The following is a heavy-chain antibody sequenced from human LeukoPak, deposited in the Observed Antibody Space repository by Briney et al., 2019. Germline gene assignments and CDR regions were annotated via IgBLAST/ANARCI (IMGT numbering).Heavy chain of an antibody. CDR3: ARDPIVVVPAAIQGQGWFDP. J-gene: IGHJ5*02. V-gene: IGHV3-21*01. CDR2: ISSSSSYI. D-gene: IGHD2-2*01. Sequence: GGSLRLSCAASGFTFSSYSMNWVRQAPGKGLEWVSSISSSSSYIYYADPVKGRFTISRDNAKNSLYLQMNSLRAEDTAVYYCARDPIVVVPAAIQGQGWFDPWGQGTLVTVSS. CDR1: GFTFSSYS.